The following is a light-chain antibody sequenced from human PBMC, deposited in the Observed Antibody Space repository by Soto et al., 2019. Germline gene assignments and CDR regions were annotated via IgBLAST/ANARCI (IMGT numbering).Light chain of an antibody. CDR3: QYRGIWPPGAT. Sequence: EIVLTQSPVTLSLSPGERATLSCRASQSINNYLAWYQQKPGQPPRHLIYDASNRATAIPVRFSGSGSGTDFTLTISSLEPEDSAVYYCQYRGIWPPGATFGGGTKVEIK. V-gene: IGKV3-11*01. J-gene: IGKJ4*01. CDR2: DAS. CDR1: QSINNY.